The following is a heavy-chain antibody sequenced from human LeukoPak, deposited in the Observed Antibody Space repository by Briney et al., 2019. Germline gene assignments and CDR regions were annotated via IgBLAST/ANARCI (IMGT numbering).Heavy chain of an antibody. CDR1: GFTFSSYS. D-gene: IGHD2-15*01. J-gene: IGHJ3*02. V-gene: IGHV3-21*01. Sequence: GGSLRHSCAASGFTFSSYSMNWVRQAPGKGLEWVSSISSSSSYIYYADSVKGRFTISRDNAKNSLYLQMNSLRAEDTAVYYCARGPEVVAATDDAFDIWGQGTMVTVSS. CDR2: ISSSSSYI. CDR3: ARGPEVVAATDDAFDI.